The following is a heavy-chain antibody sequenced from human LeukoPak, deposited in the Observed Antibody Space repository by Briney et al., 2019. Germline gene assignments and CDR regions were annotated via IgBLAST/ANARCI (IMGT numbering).Heavy chain of an antibody. CDR2: IYYSGST. D-gene: IGHD2-15*01. J-gene: IGHJ5*02. Sequence: SETLSLTCTVSGGSISSYYWSWIRQPPGKGLVWIVYIYYSGSTNYNPSLERRVTISVDTSKNQLSLKLSSVTAAETAVYYCARAALYCSGGSCYSNWFDPWGQGTLVTVSS. CDR3: ARAALYCSGGSCYSNWFDP. V-gene: IGHV4-59*01. CDR1: GGSISSYY.